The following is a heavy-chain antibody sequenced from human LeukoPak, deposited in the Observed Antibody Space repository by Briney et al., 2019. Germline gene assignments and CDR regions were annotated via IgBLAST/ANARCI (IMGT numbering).Heavy chain of an antibody. V-gene: IGHV1-69*04. CDR3: AKDCGGDCEKSYAFDY. D-gene: IGHD2-21*02. Sequence: SVKVSCKASGGTFSSYAISWVRQAPGQGLEWMGRIIPILGIANYAQKFQGRVTITADKSTSTAYMELSSLRSEDTAVYYCAKDCGGDCEKSYAFDYWGQGTLVTVSS. CDR2: IIPILGIA. CDR1: GGTFSSYA. J-gene: IGHJ4*02.